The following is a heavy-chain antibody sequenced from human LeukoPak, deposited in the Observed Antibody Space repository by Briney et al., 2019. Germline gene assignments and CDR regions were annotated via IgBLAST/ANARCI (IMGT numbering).Heavy chain of an antibody. J-gene: IGHJ6*02. CDR3: ARDRYFDWLLRHYGMDV. CDR2: ISAYNGNT. D-gene: IGHD3-9*01. Sequence: ASVKVSCKASGYTFTSYGISWVRQAPGQGLEWMGWISAYNGNTNYAQKLQGRVTMTTDTSTSTAYMELRSLRSDDTAVYYCARDRYFDWLLRHYGMDVWGQGTTVTVSS. CDR1: GYTFTSYG. V-gene: IGHV1-18*01.